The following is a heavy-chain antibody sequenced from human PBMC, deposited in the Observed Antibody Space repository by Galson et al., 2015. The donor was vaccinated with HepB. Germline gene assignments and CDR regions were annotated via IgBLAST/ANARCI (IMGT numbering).Heavy chain of an antibody. Sequence: SLRLSCAASGFTFSSYAMHWVRQAPGKGLEYVSAISSNGGSTYYANSVKGRFTISRDNSKNTLYLQMGSLRAEDMAVYYCAREGGYDPYGAFDIWGQGTMVTVSS. V-gene: IGHV3-64*01. CDR2: ISSNGGST. D-gene: IGHD5-12*01. CDR3: AREGGYDPYGAFDI. J-gene: IGHJ3*02. CDR1: GFTFSSYA.